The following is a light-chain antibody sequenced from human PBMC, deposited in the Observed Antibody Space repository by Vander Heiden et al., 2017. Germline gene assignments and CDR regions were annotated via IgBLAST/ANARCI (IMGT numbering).Light chain of an antibody. CDR2: WAS. CDR3: QQDHSTPLT. CDR1: ESVLFISENRNY. V-gene: IGKV4-1*01. Sequence: DIAKTQSPHPLHLSLRERAAIYRPSAESVLFISENRNYLAWYQQKPGQPPKVLIYWASTRESGVPDRFSGSGSGTDFTLTISSLQAEDVAVYYCQQDHSTPLTFGGGTKVEIK. J-gene: IGKJ4*01.